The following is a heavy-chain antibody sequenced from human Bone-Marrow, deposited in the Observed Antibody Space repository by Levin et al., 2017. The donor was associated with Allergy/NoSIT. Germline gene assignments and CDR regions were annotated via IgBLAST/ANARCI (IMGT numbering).Heavy chain of an antibody. J-gene: IGHJ6*02. Sequence: GESLKISCKASGYTFTGYYMHWVRQAPGQGLEWMGWINPNSGGTNYAQKFQGRVTMTRDTSISTAYMELSRLRSDDTAVYYCARGGIAARLAAYDYGMDVWGQGTTVTVSS. D-gene: IGHD6-6*01. CDR1: GYTFTGYY. CDR3: ARGGIAARLAAYDYGMDV. CDR2: INPNSGGT. V-gene: IGHV1-2*02.